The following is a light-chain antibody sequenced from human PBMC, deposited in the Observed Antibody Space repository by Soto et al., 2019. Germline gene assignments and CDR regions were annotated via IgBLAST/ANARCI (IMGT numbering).Light chain of an antibody. CDR3: QQYGSIPWT. V-gene: IGKV3-20*01. J-gene: IGKJ1*01. CDR2: DAS. Sequence: EIMMTQSPATLSVSPGERVTLSCTASHSISTNLAWYQQKPGQAPRLLIYDASSRATGIPDRFSGSGSGTDFTLTISRLEPEDFAVYYCQQYGSIPWTFGQGTKVDI. CDR1: HSISTN.